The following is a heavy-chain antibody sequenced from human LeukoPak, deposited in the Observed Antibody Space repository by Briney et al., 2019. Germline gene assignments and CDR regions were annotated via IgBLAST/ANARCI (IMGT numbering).Heavy chain of an antibody. D-gene: IGHD4-17*01. CDR1: GFTFSSYS. Sequence: PGGSLRLSCAASGFTFSSYSMNWVRQAPGKGLEWVSYISSSSSTIYYADSVKGRFTISRDNAKNSLYLQMNSLRAEDTAVYYCARKGDYGEYYYYYYMDVWGKGTTVTVSS. CDR3: ARKGDYGEYYYYYYMDV. J-gene: IGHJ6*03. CDR2: ISSSSSTI. V-gene: IGHV3-48*01.